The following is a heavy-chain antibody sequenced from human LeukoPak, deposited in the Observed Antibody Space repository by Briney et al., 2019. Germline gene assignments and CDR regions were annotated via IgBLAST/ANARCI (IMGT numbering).Heavy chain of an antibody. V-gene: IGHV3-7*01. D-gene: IGHD3-3*01. CDR1: GFTFSSYW. J-gene: IGHJ4*02. CDR2: IKQDGSEK. Sequence: GGSLRLSCAASGFTFSSYWMSWVRQAPGKGLEWVANIKQDGSEKYYVDSVKGRFTISRDNAKNSLYLQMNSLRAEDTAVYYCARDDGGFWSGYSAYWGQGTLVTVSS. CDR3: ARDDGGFWSGYSAY.